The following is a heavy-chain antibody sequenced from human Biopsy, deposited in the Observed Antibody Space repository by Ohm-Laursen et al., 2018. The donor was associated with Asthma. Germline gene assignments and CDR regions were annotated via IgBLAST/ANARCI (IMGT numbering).Heavy chain of an antibody. D-gene: IGHD3-22*01. CDR3: VRGDSSNWSHYYFDH. J-gene: IGHJ4*02. CDR1: GFAFSNYP. Sequence: SLRLSCSASGFAFSNYPMSWARQAPGKGLAWVGTIRPGQPDIDYEPPVRGRFFISRDDSKNTLYLDMTSLRAEDTAVYYCVRGDSSNWSHYYFDHWGQGTLVAVSS. V-gene: IGHV3-23*01. CDR2: IRPGQPDI.